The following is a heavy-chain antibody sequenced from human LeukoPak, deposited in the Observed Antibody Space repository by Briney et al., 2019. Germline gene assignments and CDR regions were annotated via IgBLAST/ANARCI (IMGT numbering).Heavy chain of an antibody. CDR2: ISAYNGNT. CDR3: ARDRKDGYSYGPYYYYGMDV. D-gene: IGHD5-18*01. CDR1: GYTFTSYG. J-gene: IGHJ6*02. Sequence: VASVKVSCKASGYTFTSYGISWVRQAPGQGLEWMGWISAYNGNTNYAQKLQGRVTMTTDTSTSTAYMELRSLRSDDTAVYYCARDRKDGYSYGPYYYYGMDVWGQGTTVTVSS. V-gene: IGHV1-18*01.